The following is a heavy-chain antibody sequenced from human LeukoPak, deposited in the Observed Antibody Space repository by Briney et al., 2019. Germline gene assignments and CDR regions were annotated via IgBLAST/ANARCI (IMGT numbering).Heavy chain of an antibody. CDR3: ARGSGDSSGTFDY. D-gene: IGHD3-22*01. CDR1: GFTFSDYY. V-gene: IGHV3-11*01. Sequence: GGSLRLSCTASGFTFSDYYMSWIRQAPGEGLEWVSYISGSGSTIYYADSVKGRFTISRDNAKNSLYLQMISLRAEDTAVYFCARGSGDSSGTFDYWGQGTLVTVSS. J-gene: IGHJ4*02. CDR2: ISGSGSTI.